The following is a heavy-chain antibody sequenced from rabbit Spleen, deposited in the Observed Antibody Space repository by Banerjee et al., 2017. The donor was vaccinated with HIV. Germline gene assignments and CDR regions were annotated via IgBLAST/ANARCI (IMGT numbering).Heavy chain of an antibody. CDR3: ARDTSSSFSSYGMDL. CDR2: IWGGANGAT. V-gene: IGHV1S40*01. CDR1: GFSFTNRDW. J-gene: IGHJ6*01. Sequence: QSLEESGGDLVKPGASLTLTCTASGFSFTNRDWMCWVRQAPGKGLEWIACIWGGANGATYYATWAKGRFTCSKTSSTTVTLQMTRLTAADTATYFCARDTSSSFSSYGMDLWGPGTLVTVS. D-gene: IGHD1-1*01.